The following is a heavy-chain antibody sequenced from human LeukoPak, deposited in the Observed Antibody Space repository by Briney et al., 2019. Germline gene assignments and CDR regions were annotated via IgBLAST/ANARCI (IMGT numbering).Heavy chain of an antibody. J-gene: IGHJ4*02. D-gene: IGHD3-22*01. Sequence: GESLKISCKGSGYSFTSHWISWVRQMPGKGLEWMGRIDPSDSYTNYSPSFQGHVTISADKSISTAYLQWSSLKASDTAMYYCARLSYYDSSGYYGFEDYWGQGTLVTVSS. V-gene: IGHV5-10-1*01. CDR1: GYSFTSHW. CDR3: ARLSYYDSSGYYGFEDY. CDR2: IDPSDSYT.